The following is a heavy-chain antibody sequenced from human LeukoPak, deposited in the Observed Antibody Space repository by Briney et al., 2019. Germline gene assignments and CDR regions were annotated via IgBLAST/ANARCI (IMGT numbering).Heavy chain of an antibody. V-gene: IGHV1-46*01. CDR2: INPSGGST. Sequence: ASVKVSFKASGYTFTSYYMHWVRQAPGQGLEWMGIINPSGGSTSYAQKFQGRVTMTRDTSTSTVYLELSSLRSEDTAVFYCAVPLATAYLDYWGQGTLVTVSS. CDR1: GYTFTSYY. CDR3: AVPLATAYLDY. J-gene: IGHJ4*02. D-gene: IGHD6-13*01.